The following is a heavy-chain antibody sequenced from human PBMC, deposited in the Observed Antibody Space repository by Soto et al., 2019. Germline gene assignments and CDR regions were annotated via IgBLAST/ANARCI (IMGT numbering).Heavy chain of an antibody. CDR2: ISSGIT. V-gene: IGHV4-34*01. D-gene: IGHD3-3*01. J-gene: IGHJ5*02. Sequence: SETLSLTCAVYGGSSSGWYWTWIRQSPVKGLEWIGEISSGITNYNPSLKSRVTISADTSKNQFSLKLSSVTAADTAVYYCARDSITIFGVPDNWFDPWGQGTLVTVSS. CDR3: ARDSITIFGVPDNWFDP. CDR1: GGSSSGWY.